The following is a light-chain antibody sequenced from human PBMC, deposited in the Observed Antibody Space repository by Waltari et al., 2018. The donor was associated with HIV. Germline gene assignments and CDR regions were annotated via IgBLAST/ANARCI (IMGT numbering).Light chain of an antibody. V-gene: IGLV6-57*01. CDR3: QSYDGTTGV. Sequence: NFILTQSHSVSESPGKTVTISCTRSSGGIGSTYIQWYQQRPGRSPDTVIYEDSQRPSGVPNRFSGSGDSSSNSASLTISGLKTEDEADYFCQSYDGTTGVFGGGTRLTVL. CDR1: SGGIGSTY. CDR2: EDS. J-gene: IGLJ2*01.